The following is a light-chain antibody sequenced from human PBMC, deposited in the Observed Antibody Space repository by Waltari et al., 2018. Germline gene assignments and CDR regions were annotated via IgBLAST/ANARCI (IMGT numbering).Light chain of an antibody. CDR3: QYRRT. V-gene: IGKV3-11*01. CDR2: NAS. J-gene: IGKJ1*01. CDR1: QSVSDY. Sequence: EIVLTQSPASLSLSPGERATLPCTASQSVSDYLAWYQQKPGQGPRLLISNASNRAPGIPARFTGSGSGTDFTLTITSLEPEDFAVYYCQYRRTFGQGTKVDIK.